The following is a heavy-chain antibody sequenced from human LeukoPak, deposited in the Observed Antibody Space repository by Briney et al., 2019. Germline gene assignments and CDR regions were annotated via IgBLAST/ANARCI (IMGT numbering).Heavy chain of an antibody. CDR1: GGSFSTYY. CDR2: INHSGNT. Sequence: PSETLSLTCAVYGGSFSTYYWSWIRQPPGKGLEWIGEINHSGNTNYNPSLKSRVTISVDTSKTQFSLNLNSVTAADTAVYYCARGRRSWDAFDIWGQGTMVTVSS. CDR3: ARGRRSWDAFDI. D-gene: IGHD1-26*01. V-gene: IGHV4-34*01. J-gene: IGHJ3*02.